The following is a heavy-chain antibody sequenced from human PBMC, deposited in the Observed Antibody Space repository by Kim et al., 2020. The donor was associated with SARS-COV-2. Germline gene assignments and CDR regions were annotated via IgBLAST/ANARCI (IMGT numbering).Heavy chain of an antibody. CDR1: GSTVSSSY. Sequence: GGSLRLSCAASGSTVSSSYMSWVRQAPGKGLEWVSVIYSDGRTHYADSVKGRFTISRDNSKNTLYLQMNSLRAEDTAVYYCAKAGRSGYYGNYYYGMDVWGQGTTVTVSS. V-gene: IGHV3-53*01. J-gene: IGHJ6*02. CDR2: IYSDGRT. CDR3: AKAGRSGYYGNYYYGMDV. D-gene: IGHD3-22*01.